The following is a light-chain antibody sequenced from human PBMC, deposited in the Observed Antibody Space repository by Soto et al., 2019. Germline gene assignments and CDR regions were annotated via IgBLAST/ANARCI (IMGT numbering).Light chain of an antibody. V-gene: IGKV3-11*01. Sequence: ETVLTQSPATLSLSPGDRATLSCRASQSITTYLAWYQQKTGQAPKLLFYDASNRATGIPARFSASGSGTDFTLTISSLEPEDSAVYYCQQRSSWWTFGHDTKVEIK. CDR1: QSITTY. J-gene: IGKJ1*01. CDR2: DAS. CDR3: QQRSSWWT.